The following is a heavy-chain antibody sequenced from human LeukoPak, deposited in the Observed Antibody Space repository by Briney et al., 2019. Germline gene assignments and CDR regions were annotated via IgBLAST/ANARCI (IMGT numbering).Heavy chain of an antibody. CDR1: GGSISSSSYY. D-gene: IGHD2-2*03. V-gene: IGHV4-39*01. Sequence: SETLSLTCTVSGGSISSSSYYWGWIRQPPGKGLEWIGSIYYSGSTYYNPSLKSRVTISVDPSKNQFSLKLSSVIAADTAVYYCARQPDRKMDIVVVPAAVLYPWGQGTLVTVSS. CDR2: IYYSGST. CDR3: ARQPDRKMDIVVVPAAVLYP. J-gene: IGHJ5*02.